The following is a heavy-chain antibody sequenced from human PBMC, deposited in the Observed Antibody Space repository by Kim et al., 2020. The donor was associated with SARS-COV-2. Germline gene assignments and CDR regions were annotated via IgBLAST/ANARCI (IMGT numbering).Heavy chain of an antibody. Sequence: GGSLRLSCEASGFAFSSYGLSWVRQAPGKGLEGVSLISVISGITYYAGPVRGRFTVSRDSSRNTLSLHMNSWTVGEPGTNYCAIRGSTNLDIWGRGTLVT. CDR1: GFAFSSYG. J-gene: IGHJ4*02. D-gene: IGHD3-10*01. CDR3: AIRGSTNLDI. V-gene: IGHV3-23*01. CDR2: ISVISGIT.